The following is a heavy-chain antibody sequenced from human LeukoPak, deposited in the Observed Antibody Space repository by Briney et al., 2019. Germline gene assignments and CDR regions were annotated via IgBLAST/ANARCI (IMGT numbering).Heavy chain of an antibody. D-gene: IGHD2-8*01. Sequence: GGSLRLSCAASGFTFSSNAMSWVRQAPGKGLEWVSAVRGSGGSTYYADSVKGRFTISRDNSKNTLYLQMNSLRAEDTAVYYCATPMDYFDYWGQGTLVTVSS. CDR2: VRGSGGST. CDR1: GFTFSSNA. V-gene: IGHV3-23*01. CDR3: ATPMDYFDY. J-gene: IGHJ4*02.